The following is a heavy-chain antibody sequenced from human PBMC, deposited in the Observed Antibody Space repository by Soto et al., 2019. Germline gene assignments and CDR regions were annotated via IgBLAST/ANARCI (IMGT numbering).Heavy chain of an antibody. CDR3: ASSKGRAVAGTSPARRLDY. CDR2: IYYSGST. CDR1: GGSISSYY. D-gene: IGHD6-19*01. J-gene: IGHJ4*02. V-gene: IGHV4-59*08. Sequence: PSETLSLTCTVSGGSISSYYWSWIRQPPGKGLEWIGYIYYSGSTNYNPSLKSRVTISVDTSKNQFSLKLSSVTAADTAVYYCASSKGRAVAGTSPARRLDYWGQGTLVTVSS.